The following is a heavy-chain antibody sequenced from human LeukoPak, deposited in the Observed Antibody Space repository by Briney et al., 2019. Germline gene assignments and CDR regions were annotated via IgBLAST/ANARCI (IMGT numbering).Heavy chain of an antibody. D-gene: IGHD5-18*01. V-gene: IGHV3-73*01. Sequence: GGSLKLSCAASGFTFSASTMHWVRQASGKGLEWVGRIRSKANSYATAYAASVKGRFTISRDDSKNTAYLQMNSLETEDTAVYYCTTVDTTMVWGQGTLVTISS. CDR3: TTVDTTMV. CDR1: GFTFSAST. J-gene: IGHJ4*02. CDR2: IRSKANSYAT.